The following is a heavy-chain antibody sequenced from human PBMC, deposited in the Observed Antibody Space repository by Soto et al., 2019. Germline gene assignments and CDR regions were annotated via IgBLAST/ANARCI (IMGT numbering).Heavy chain of an antibody. CDR3: AKDSWYFDL. CDR1: GFVFTNFW. D-gene: IGHD6-13*01. V-gene: IGHV3-74*01. CDR2: IDTSGHST. Sequence: VGSLRLSCEASGFVFTNFWMHWVRHVPGKGLVWVARIDTSGHSTNYAESVKGRFTISRDNAKNTVSLQMNSLRVEDTGVYYCAKDSWYFDLWSQGSQVTVSS. J-gene: IGHJ4*02.